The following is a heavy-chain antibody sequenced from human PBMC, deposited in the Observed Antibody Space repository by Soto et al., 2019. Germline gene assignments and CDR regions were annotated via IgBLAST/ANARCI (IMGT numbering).Heavy chain of an antibody. CDR1: GGSISSSSYY. Sequence: QLQLQESGPGLVKPSETLSLTCTVSGGSISSSSYYWGWIRQPPGKGLEWIGSIYYSGSTYYNPSLNSRVTLSLATSKDQFSLQLSSMSAADTALYYCPRSYGDYVSYLRQGTLFTVSS. CDR2: IYYSGST. V-gene: IGHV4-39*01. CDR3: PRSYGDYVSY. D-gene: IGHD4-17*01. J-gene: IGHJ4*02.